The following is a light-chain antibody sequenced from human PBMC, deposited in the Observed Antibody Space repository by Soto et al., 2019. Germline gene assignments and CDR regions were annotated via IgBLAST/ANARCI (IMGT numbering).Light chain of an antibody. CDR3: QQYNSYLWT. CDR2: DAS. CDR1: QSISSW. Sequence: DIQMTQSPSTLSASVGHRVTITCRASQSISSWLAWYQQKPGKAPKLLIYDASSLESGVPSRFSGSGSGTEFTLAIISLQPDYFATYYCQQYNSYLWTFGQGTKVDSK. J-gene: IGKJ1*01. V-gene: IGKV1-5*01.